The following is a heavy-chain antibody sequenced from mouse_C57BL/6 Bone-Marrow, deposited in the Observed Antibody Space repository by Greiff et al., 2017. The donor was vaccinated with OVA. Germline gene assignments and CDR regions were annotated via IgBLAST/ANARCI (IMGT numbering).Heavy chain of an antibody. CDR2: ISYSGST. CDR1: GYSITSDY. D-gene: IGHD2-3*01. V-gene: IGHV3-8*01. CDR3: ARGGYYPYYAMDY. Sequence: EVQRVESGPGLAKPSQPLSLTCSVTGYSITSDYWNWIRKFPGNKLEYMGYISYSGSTYYNPSLKSRISITRDTSKNQYYLQLNSVTTEDTATYYCARGGYYPYYAMDYWGQGTSVTVSS. J-gene: IGHJ4*01.